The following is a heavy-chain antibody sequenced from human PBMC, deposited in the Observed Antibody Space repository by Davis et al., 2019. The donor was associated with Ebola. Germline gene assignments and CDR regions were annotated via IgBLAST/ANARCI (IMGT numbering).Heavy chain of an antibody. CDR3: ARDHCSSTSCVGMDV. J-gene: IGHJ6*04. CDR1: GGSISSYY. Sequence: MPSETLSLTCIVSGGSISSYYWSWIRQPPGKGLEWIGYIYYSGSTNYNPSLKSRVTISVDTSKNQFSLKLSSVTAADTAVYYCARDHCSSTSCVGMDVWGKGTTVTVSS. CDR2: IYYSGST. V-gene: IGHV4-59*12. D-gene: IGHD2-2*01.